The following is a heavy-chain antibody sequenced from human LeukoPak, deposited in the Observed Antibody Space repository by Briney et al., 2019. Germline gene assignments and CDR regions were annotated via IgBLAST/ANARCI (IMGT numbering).Heavy chain of an antibody. CDR1: GGSFSGYY. Sequence: PSETLSLTCAVYGGSFSGYYWSWIRQPPGKGLEWIGEINHSGSTNYNPSLKSRVTISVDTSKNQFSLKLSSVTAADTAVYYCARDVGGYSYGYRPTELYWYFDLWGRGTRVTVSS. CDR3: ARDVGGYSYGYRPTELYWYFDL. J-gene: IGHJ2*01. CDR2: INHSGST. V-gene: IGHV4-34*01. D-gene: IGHD5-18*01.